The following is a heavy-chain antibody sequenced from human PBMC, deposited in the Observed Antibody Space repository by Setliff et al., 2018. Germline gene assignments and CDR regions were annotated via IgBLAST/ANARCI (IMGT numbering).Heavy chain of an antibody. V-gene: IGHV3-23*01. Sequence: SLRLSCAASGFTFSSYAMSWVRQAPGKGLEWVSAISGSGGRTYYADSVKGRFTISRDNSKNTLYLQMNSLRAEDTAVYYCAKELRITMIVVVNYYGMDVWGQGTTVTVSS. CDR1: GFTFSSYA. CDR2: ISGSGGRT. D-gene: IGHD3-22*01. J-gene: IGHJ6*02. CDR3: AKELRITMIVVVNYYGMDV.